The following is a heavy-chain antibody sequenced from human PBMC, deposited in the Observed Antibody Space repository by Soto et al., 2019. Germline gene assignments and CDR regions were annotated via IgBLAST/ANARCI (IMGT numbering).Heavy chain of an antibody. D-gene: IGHD3-22*01. Sequence: PGGSLRLSCAASGFTFSSYAMHWVRQAPGKGLEWVAVISYDGSNKYYADSVKGRFTVSRDNAKNSLYLQMDSLRAEDTAVYYCERPTYYYDSSGPPAYWGQGTLVTVSS. J-gene: IGHJ4*02. CDR3: ERPTYYYDSSGPPAY. CDR2: ISYDGSNK. CDR1: GFTFSSYA. V-gene: IGHV3-30-3*01.